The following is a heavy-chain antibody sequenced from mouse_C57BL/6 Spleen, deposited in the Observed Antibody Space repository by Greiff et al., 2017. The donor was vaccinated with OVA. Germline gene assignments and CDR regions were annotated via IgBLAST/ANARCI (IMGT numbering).Heavy chain of an antibody. CDR2: INPSTGGT. CDR3: ARGYSNYDWYFDV. D-gene: IGHD2-5*01. Sequence: VQLKQSGPELVKPGASVKISCKASGYSFTGYYMNWVKQSPEKSLEWIGEINPSTGGTTYNQKFKAKATLTVDKSSSTAYMQLKSLTSEDSAVYYCARGYSNYDWYFDVWGTGTTVTVSS. CDR1: GYSFTGYY. V-gene: IGHV1-42*01. J-gene: IGHJ1*03.